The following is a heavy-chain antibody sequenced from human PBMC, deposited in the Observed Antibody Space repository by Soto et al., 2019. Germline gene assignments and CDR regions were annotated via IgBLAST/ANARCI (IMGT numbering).Heavy chain of an antibody. CDR2: IYGSGGT. CDR1: GGSMFSYY. V-gene: IGHV4-4*07. Sequence: QVQLQESGPGLVKASETLSLTCTVSGGSMFSYYWSWIRQPAGKGLEWIARIYGSGGTNYNPSLKSRVTMSLDTSKNKFSLRRTSVTAADTAVYYCAREGASSYASSHFDNWGTGTLETVSS. J-gene: IGHJ4*02. CDR3: AREGASSYASSHFDN. D-gene: IGHD3-16*01.